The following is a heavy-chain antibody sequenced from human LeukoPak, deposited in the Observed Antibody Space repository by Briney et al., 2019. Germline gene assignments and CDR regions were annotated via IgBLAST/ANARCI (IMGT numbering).Heavy chain of an antibody. V-gene: IGHV1-69*01. D-gene: IGHD6-19*01. J-gene: IGHJ4*02. CDR3: ARVGYSSGRGSFDY. Sequence: SVKVSCKASGGTFSSYAISWVRQAPGQGLEWMGGIIPIFGTANYAQKFQGRVTVTADESTSTAYMELSSLRSEDTAVYYCARVGYSSGRGSFDYWGQGTLVTVSS. CDR2: IIPIFGTA. CDR1: GGTFSSYA.